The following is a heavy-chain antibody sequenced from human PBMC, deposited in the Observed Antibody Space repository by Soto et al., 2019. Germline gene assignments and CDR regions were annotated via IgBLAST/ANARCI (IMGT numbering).Heavy chain of an antibody. CDR3: AAVEISGNNGRLFDS. CDR1: TFSFSNYW. J-gene: IGHJ4*02. CDR2: IKHDGSDK. D-gene: IGHD1-20*01. Sequence: EVQLVESGGGLVQPGGSLKLSCVASTFSFSNYWMSWVRQAPGKGLEWVANIKHDGSDKWYVDSVKGRFTVSRDNAKNSLYLQMRSLSAEETAMYYCAAVEISGNNGRLFDSCGQGPLVTVSS. V-gene: IGHV3-7*05.